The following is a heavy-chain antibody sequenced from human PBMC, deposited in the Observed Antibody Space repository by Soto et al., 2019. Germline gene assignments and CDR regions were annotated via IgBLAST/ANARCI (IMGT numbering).Heavy chain of an antibody. J-gene: IGHJ4*02. CDR3: ARDQRRYYYDSSGYYYEFDY. CDR2: IIPIFGTA. Sequence: SVKVSCKASGGTFSSYAISWVRQAPGQGLECMGGIIPIFGTANYAQKFQGRVTITADKSTSTAYMELSSLRSEDTAVYYCARDQRRYYYDSSGYYYEFDYWGQGTLVTVSS. CDR1: GGTFSSYA. V-gene: IGHV1-69*06. D-gene: IGHD3-22*01.